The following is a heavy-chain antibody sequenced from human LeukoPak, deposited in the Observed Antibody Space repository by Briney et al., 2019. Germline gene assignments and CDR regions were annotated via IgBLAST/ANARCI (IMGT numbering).Heavy chain of an antibody. J-gene: IGHJ4*02. V-gene: IGHV3-64*01. Sequence: PGGSLRLSCAASGFTFSSYAMHWVRQAPGKGLEFVSAISYNGGSTHYANSVKGRFTISRDNSKNTLYLQMGSMRADDMAVYYCARDPGGYSSWYAWSDFWGQGTLVTVSS. CDR3: ARDPGGYSSWYAWSDF. D-gene: IGHD6-13*01. CDR2: ISYNGGST. CDR1: GFTFSSYA.